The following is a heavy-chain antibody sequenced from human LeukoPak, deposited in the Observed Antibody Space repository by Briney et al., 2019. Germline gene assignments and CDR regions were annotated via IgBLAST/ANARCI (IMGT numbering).Heavy chain of an antibody. J-gene: IGHJ4*02. CDR3: AKRSWGCDYVDFFDY. CDR1: GFTFSSYA. V-gene: IGHV3-23*01. CDR2: ISGSGGST. D-gene: IGHD5-12*01. Sequence: GGSLRLSCAASGFTFSSYAMSWIRQAPGKGLEWVSAISGSGGSTYYADSVKGRFTISRDNSKNTLYLQMNSLRAEDTAVYYCAKRSWGCDYVDFFDYWGQGTLVTVSS.